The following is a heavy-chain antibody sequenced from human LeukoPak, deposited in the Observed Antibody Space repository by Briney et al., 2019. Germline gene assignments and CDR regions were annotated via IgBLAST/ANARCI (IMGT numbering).Heavy chain of an antibody. CDR1: GGTFSNYA. V-gene: IGHV1-69*17. CDR2: IIPIFGIA. D-gene: IGHD2-21*02. J-gene: IGHJ4*02. CDR3: ARAAYCGGDCHTNFDY. Sequence: AASVTVSFKASGGTFSNYAISWVRQAPGQGLEWMGRIIPIFGIANYAQKFQGRVTITADKSTSTAYMELSSLRSEDTAVYYCARAAYCGGDCHTNFDYWGQGTLVTVSS.